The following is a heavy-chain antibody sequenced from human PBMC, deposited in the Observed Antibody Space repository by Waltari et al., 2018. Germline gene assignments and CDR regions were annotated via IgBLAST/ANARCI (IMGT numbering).Heavy chain of an antibody. CDR1: GGTFSSYA. CDR2: IIPIFGTA. D-gene: IGHD3-22*01. V-gene: IGHV1-69*08. J-gene: IGHJ4*02. Sequence: QVQLVQSGAEVKKPGSSVKVSCKASGGTFSSYAISWVRQAPGQGLEWMGRIIPIFGTANYAQKFQGRVTITADKSTSTAYMELSSLRSEDTAVYYCSLEEYYYDSSGTLGYWGQGTLVTVSS. CDR3: SLEEYYYDSSGTLGY.